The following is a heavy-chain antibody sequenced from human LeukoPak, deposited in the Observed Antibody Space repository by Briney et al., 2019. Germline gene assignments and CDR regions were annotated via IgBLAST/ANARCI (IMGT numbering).Heavy chain of an antibody. J-gene: IGHJ5*02. Sequence: ASVTVSCKASGYTFTAYYMYCVRQTPGQGLEWIGWINPHNGDTNFAQKFQGRFTMTRDASISTAYMELSRLRSDDTAVYYCARTVVAGIADYNWFDPWGQGTLVTVSS. CDR2: INPHNGDT. CDR3: ARTVVAGIADYNWFDP. V-gene: IGHV1-2*02. D-gene: IGHD2-21*02. CDR1: GYTFTAYY.